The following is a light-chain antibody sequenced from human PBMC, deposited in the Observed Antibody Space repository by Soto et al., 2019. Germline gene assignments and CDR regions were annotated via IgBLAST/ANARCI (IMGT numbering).Light chain of an antibody. J-gene: IGKJ2*01. CDR2: DAS. Sequence: AIQLTQSPSSLSASVGDRVTITCRASRGISSALAWYQQKPGKAPKLLIYDASSLESGVPSRFSGSGSGTDFTLTISSLQPEDFATYYCQQFNSYSYTFGQGTKLEIK. CDR3: QQFNSYSYT. CDR1: RGISSA. V-gene: IGKV1-13*02.